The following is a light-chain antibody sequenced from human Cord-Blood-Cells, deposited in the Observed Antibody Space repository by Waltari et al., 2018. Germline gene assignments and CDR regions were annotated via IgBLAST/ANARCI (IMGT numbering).Light chain of an antibody. CDR3: QQSYSTPIT. V-gene: IGKV1-39*01. CDR2: AAS. CDR1: QSIISY. J-gene: IGKJ5*01. Sequence: DIQLTQSPSSLSSSVGYRLTITCRATQSIISYLNWYQQNPGKAPKLLIYAASSLQSGVPSRFSGSGSGTDFTLTISSLQPEDFATYYCQQSYSTPITFGQGTRLEIK.